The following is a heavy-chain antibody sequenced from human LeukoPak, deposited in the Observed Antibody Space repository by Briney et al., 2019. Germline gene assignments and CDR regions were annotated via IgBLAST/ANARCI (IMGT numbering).Heavy chain of an antibody. CDR1: GGTFSSYA. CDR2: IIPIFGTA. CDR3: ARDVVAAAYAFDI. V-gene: IGHV1-69*05. Sequence: ASVKVSCKASGGTFSSYAISWVRQAPGQGLEWMGGIIPIFGTANYAQKFQGRVTITTDESTSTAYMELSSLRSEDTAVYYCARDVVAAAYAFDIWGQGTMVTVSS. J-gene: IGHJ3*02. D-gene: IGHD6-13*01.